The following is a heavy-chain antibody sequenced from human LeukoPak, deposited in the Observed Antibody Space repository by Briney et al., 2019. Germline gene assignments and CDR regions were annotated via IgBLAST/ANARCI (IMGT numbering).Heavy chain of an antibody. J-gene: IGHJ6*02. CDR1: GGSFSGYY. CDR2: INHSGST. V-gene: IGHV4-34*01. CDR3: ARAPYYYYGMDV. Sequence: SETLSLSCAVYGGSFSGYYWSWIRQPPGKGLEWIGEINHSGSTNYNPSLKSRVTISVDTSKNQFSLKLSSVTAADTAVYYCARAPYYYYGMDVWGQGTTVTVSS.